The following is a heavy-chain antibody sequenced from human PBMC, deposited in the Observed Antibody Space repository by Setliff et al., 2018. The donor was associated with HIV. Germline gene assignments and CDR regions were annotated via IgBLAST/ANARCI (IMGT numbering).Heavy chain of an antibody. CDR2: IYSSGST. J-gene: IGHJ1*01. CDR1: GGSSSSRSYY. D-gene: IGHD2-15*01. V-gene: IGHV4-39*07. CDR3: ARDGRHDRNRWYVTHQYFKY. Sequence: SETLSLTCTVSGGSSSSRSYYWGWIRQPPGKGLEWFGSIYSSGSTYYNPSLKSRVTISVDTSKKQFSLRLSSVTAADTAVYYCARDGRHDRNRWYVTHQYFKYWGQGTLVTVSS.